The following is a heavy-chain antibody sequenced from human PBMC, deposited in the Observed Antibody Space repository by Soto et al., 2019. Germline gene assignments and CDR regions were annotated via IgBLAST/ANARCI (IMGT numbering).Heavy chain of an antibody. V-gene: IGHV5-10-1*01. Sequence: GESLKISCKGSGYSFTSYWISWVRQMPGKGLEWMGRLDPSDSYTNYSPSFQGHVTISADKSISTAYLQWSSLKASDTAMYYCARHSVAAAGLYGMDVWGQGTTVTVSS. CDR3: ARHSVAAAGLYGMDV. D-gene: IGHD6-13*01. J-gene: IGHJ6*02. CDR2: LDPSDSYT. CDR1: GYSFTSYW.